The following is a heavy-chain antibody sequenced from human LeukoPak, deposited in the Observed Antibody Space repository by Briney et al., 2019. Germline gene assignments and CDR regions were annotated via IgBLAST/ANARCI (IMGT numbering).Heavy chain of an antibody. CDR1: GGSISSYY. CDR2: IYYSGST. CDR3: ARSYSSGWYGRGNWFDP. V-gene: IGHV4-59*01. D-gene: IGHD6-19*01. J-gene: IGHJ5*02. Sequence: SETLSLTWTVSGGSISSYYWSWIRQPPGKGLEWIGYIYYSGSTNYNPSLKSRVTISVDTSKNQFSLKLSSVTAADTAVYYCARSYSSGWYGRGNWFDPWGQGTLVTVSS.